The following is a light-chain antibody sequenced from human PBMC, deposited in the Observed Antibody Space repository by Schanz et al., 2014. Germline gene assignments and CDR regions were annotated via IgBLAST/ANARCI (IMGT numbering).Light chain of an antibody. J-gene: IGKJ2*01. CDR1: QSVRSY. CDR3: QQYGSSTQT. CDR2: GAS. Sequence: EIVLTQSPATLSLSPGERATLSCRASQSVRSYLAWYQHKPGQTPRLLIYGASSRATGIPDRFSGSGSGTDFTLTISRLEPEDFAVYYCQQYGSSTQTFGQGTKLEIK. V-gene: IGKV3-20*01.